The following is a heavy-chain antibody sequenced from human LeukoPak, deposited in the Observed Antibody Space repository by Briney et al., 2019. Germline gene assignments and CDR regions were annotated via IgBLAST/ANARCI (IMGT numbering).Heavy chain of an antibody. CDR1: GGTFSSYA. Sequence: GASVKVSCKASGGTFSSYAISWVRQAPGQGLEWMGGIIPIFGTANYAQKFQGRVTITTDESTSTAYMELSSLRSGDTAVYYCARGPHCGGDCYHYFDYWGQGTLVTVSS. D-gene: IGHD2-21*02. J-gene: IGHJ4*02. V-gene: IGHV1-69*05. CDR2: IIPIFGTA. CDR3: ARGPHCGGDCYHYFDY.